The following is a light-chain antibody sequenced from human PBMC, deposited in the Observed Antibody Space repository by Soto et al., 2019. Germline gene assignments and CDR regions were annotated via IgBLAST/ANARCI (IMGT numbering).Light chain of an antibody. V-gene: IGKV1-39*01. CDR3: QQSCSTPLT. CDR1: QGVNSS. J-gene: IGKJ3*01. Sequence: DIQMTHSPSAISAAVVVTDTITCRASQGVNSSLLWFQQKPGKVPRRLIYGASSMASGIPSRFSGSGSGTEFTLTISSLQSEDFAAYYCQQSCSTPLTFGRGTKVDIK. CDR2: GAS.